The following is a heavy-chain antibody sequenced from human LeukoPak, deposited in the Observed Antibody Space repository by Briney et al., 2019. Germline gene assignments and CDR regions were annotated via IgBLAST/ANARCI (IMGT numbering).Heavy chain of an antibody. J-gene: IGHJ1*01. CDR1: GFTYISYW. CDR3: ARAPSASSGHNPEYFQH. Sequence: GGSLRLSCAASGFTYISYWMHWVRQAPGKGMVWVSRMKSDGSTNYADSVKGRFTISRDNAKNTLYLQMNSLRAEDTAVYYCARAPSASSGHNPEYFQHWGQGTLVTVSS. D-gene: IGHD3-22*01. CDR2: MKSDGST. V-gene: IGHV3-74*01.